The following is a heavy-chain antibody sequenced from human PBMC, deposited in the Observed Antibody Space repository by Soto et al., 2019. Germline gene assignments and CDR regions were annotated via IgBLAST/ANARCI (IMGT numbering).Heavy chain of an antibody. CDR3: ARNSAGYSYCSDY. J-gene: IGHJ4*02. D-gene: IGHD5-18*01. Sequence: QVQLVESGGGVVQPGRSLRLSCAASGFTFSSYAMHWVRQAPGKGLEWVAVISYDGSNKYYADSVKGRFTISRDNSKKSLYLQMNSLRAEDTAVYYCARNSAGYSYCSDYWGQGTLVTVSS. CDR1: GFTFSSYA. CDR2: ISYDGSNK. V-gene: IGHV3-30-3*01.